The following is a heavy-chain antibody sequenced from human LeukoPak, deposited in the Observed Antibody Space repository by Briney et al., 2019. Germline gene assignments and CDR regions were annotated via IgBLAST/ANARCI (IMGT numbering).Heavy chain of an antibody. D-gene: IGHD3-10*01. V-gene: IGHV4-4*07. CDR2: IDTIGST. CDR3: ARGPTGAYYYGSGSYLYFDY. Sequence: SETLSLTCTVSGGSISSYYWSWIRQPAGKGLEWIGRIDTIGSTNYNPSLKSRVSMSVDTSKNQFSLELSSVTAADTAVYYCARGPTGAYYYGSGSYLYFDYWGQGTLVTVSS. CDR1: GGSISSYY. J-gene: IGHJ4*02.